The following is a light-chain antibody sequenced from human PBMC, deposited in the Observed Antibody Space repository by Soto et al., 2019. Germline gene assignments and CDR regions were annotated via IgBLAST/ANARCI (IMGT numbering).Light chain of an antibody. J-gene: IGKJ1*01. Sequence: EIVMTQSPDTLSLSPGEGATLSCRVSQSIRSNLAWYQQRPGQAPRLLMYGASTRADGIPARFTGSGSGTEFTLTISSLQSEDFAVYYCQQYHIWPPWTSGQGTKVEL. CDR1: QSIRSN. V-gene: IGKV3-15*01. CDR3: QQYHIWPPWT. CDR2: GAS.